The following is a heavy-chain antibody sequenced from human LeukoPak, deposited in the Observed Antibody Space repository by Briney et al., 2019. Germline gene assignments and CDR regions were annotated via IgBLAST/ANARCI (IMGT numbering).Heavy chain of an antibody. Sequence: SETLPLTCTVSGGSIRSYYWSWIRQPPGKGLEWVGYIFYSGTTDSNPSLKSRVTISVDTSKNQFSLKLSSVTAADTAVYYCARTYCSGGSCHFDYWGQGTLVTVSS. V-gene: IGHV4-59*08. J-gene: IGHJ4*02. CDR2: IFYSGTT. D-gene: IGHD2-15*01. CDR3: ARTYCSGGSCHFDY. CDR1: GGSIRSYY.